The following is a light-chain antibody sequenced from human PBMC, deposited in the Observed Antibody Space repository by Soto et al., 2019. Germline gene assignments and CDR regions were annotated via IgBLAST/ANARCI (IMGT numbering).Light chain of an antibody. CDR3: QQYDDSIT. CDR2: GAS. Sequence: PGESATLSCRASQRVSSNYLAWYQQKPGRAPRLLIYGASNRATGIPDRFSGSGSGTDFTLTISRLEPEDFAVFYCQQYDDSITFGQGTRLE. V-gene: IGKV3-20*01. CDR1: QRVSSNY. J-gene: IGKJ5*01.